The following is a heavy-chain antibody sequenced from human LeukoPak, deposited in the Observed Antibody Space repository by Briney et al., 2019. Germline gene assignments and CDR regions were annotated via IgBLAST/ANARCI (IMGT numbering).Heavy chain of an antibody. Sequence: GGSLRLSCAASGFTSSDYYMSWIRQAPGKGLEWVSYISSSGSTIYYADSVKGRFTISRDNAKNSLYLQMNSLGAGDTAIYYCAKARTTVTTPHYWGQGTLVTVSS. J-gene: IGHJ4*02. V-gene: IGHV3-11*01. CDR1: GFTSSDYY. D-gene: IGHD4-17*01. CDR2: ISSSGSTI. CDR3: AKARTTVTTPHY.